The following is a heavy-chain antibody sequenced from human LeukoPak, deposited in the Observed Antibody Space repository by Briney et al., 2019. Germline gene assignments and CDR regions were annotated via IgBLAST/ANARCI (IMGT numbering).Heavy chain of an antibody. Sequence: SETLSLTCTISGGSISSNYWSWIRQPPGKGLEWIGYCHYSGNTNYNPSLKSRATISVDMFKNQFSLTLNSVTAADTAVYYCARSASSTSRSAFDIWGQGTRVTASS. V-gene: IGHV4-59*13. CDR3: ARSASSTSRSAFDI. CDR1: GGSISSNY. J-gene: IGHJ3*02. CDR2: CHYSGNT.